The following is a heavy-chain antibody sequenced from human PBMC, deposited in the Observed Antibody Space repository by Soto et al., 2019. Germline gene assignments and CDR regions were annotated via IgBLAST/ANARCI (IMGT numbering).Heavy chain of an antibody. D-gene: IGHD3-9*01. CDR1: GGSISSGGYY. CDR3: ARGVSYYDILAGYCFDY. Sequence: QVQLQESGPGLVKPSQTLSLTCTVSGGSISSGGYYWSWIRQHPGKGLEWIGYIYYSGSTYYNPSLKSRVTISVDTSKHQFSLKLSSVTAADTAVYYCARGVSYYDILAGYCFDYWGQGTLVTVSS. V-gene: IGHV4-31*03. CDR2: IYYSGST. J-gene: IGHJ4*02.